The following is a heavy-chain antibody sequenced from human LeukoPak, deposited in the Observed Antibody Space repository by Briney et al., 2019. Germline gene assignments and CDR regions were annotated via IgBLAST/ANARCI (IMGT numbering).Heavy chain of an antibody. D-gene: IGHD1-26*01. Sequence: ASVKVSCKASGYTFTGYYMHWVRQAPGQGLEWMGIINPSGGSTSYAQKFQGRVTMTRDTSISTAYMELSRLRSDDTAVYYCARVPFYSGSYSGYAFDIWGQGTMVTVSS. J-gene: IGHJ3*02. CDR1: GYTFTGYY. V-gene: IGHV1-2*02. CDR2: INPSGGST. CDR3: ARVPFYSGSYSGYAFDI.